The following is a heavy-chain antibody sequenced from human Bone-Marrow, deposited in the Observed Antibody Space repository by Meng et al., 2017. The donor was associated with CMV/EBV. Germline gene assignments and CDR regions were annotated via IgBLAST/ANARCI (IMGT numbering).Heavy chain of an antibody. D-gene: IGHD2-2*01. CDR1: GFTFSSYA. CDR2: ISGSGGST. J-gene: IGHJ6*02. Sequence: GEYLKISCAASGFTFSSYAMSWVRQAPGKGLEWVSAISGSGGSTYYADSVKGRFTISRDNSKNTLYLQMNSLRAEDTAVYYWASHKAQGVPVDVWGQGTTVTVSS. CDR3: ASHKAQGVPVDV. V-gene: IGHV3-23*01.